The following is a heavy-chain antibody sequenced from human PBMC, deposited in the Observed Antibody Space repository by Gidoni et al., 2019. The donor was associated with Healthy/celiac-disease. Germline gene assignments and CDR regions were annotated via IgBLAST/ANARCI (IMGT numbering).Heavy chain of an antibody. CDR1: GFPFSSYA. CDR2: ISGSGGST. D-gene: IGHD5-12*01. Sequence: EVQLFESGGGLVQPGGSLRLSCAASGFPFSSYAMSGVRQAPGKGLEGVSAISGSGGSTYYADSVKGRFTISRDNSKNTLYLQMNSLRAEDTAVYYCAKLGYSGYGRFEYWGQGTLVTVSS. V-gene: IGHV3-23*01. J-gene: IGHJ4*02. CDR3: AKLGYSGYGRFEY.